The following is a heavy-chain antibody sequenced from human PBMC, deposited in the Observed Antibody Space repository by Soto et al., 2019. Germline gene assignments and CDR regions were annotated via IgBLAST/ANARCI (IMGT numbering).Heavy chain of an antibody. CDR2: IYYSGST. J-gene: IGHJ5*02. V-gene: IGHV4-31*03. CDR3: GRGNGLPPPNWFDP. D-gene: IGHD2-15*01. CDR1: GGSISSGGYY. Sequence: QVQLQESGPGLVKPSQTLSLTCTVSGGSISSGGYYWSWIRQHPGKGLEWIGYIYYSGSTYYNPSLKSRVTQFRETSKNQFPLKPSSLTAADTAVYYCGRGNGLPPPNWFDPWGQGTLVTVSS.